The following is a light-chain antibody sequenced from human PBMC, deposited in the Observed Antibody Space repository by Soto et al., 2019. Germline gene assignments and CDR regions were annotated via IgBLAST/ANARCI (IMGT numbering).Light chain of an antibody. Sequence: DIQMTQSPSTLSASIGDRVTITCRASQSISNWLAWYQQKPGRAPKVLIYKASSVQTGVPSRFSGSGSGTEFTLTISSLQPDDVATYYCQQYHSYLYPFGQGTKLQI. V-gene: IGKV1-5*03. CDR2: KAS. CDR1: QSISNW. CDR3: QQYHSYLYP. J-gene: IGKJ2*01.